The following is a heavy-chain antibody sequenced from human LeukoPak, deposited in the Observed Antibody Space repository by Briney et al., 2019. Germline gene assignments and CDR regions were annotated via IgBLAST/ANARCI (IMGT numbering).Heavy chain of an antibody. Sequence: GGSLRLSCAASGFTVSSNYMSWVRQAPGKGLEWVSVIYSGGSTYYADSVKGRFTISRDNSKNTLYLQMNSLRAEDTAVYYCASDYDYVWDAFDIWGQGTMVTVSS. CDR3: ASDYDYVWDAFDI. D-gene: IGHD3-16*01. J-gene: IGHJ3*02. CDR1: GFTVSSNY. CDR2: IYSGGST. V-gene: IGHV3-66*01.